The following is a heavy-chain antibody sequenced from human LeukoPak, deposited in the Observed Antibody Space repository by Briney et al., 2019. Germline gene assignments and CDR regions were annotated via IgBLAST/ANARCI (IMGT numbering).Heavy chain of an antibody. D-gene: IGHD3-22*01. CDR3: ARGYYYDSSGYRGLPYYYYYGIDV. J-gene: IGHJ6*02. CDR2: IYYSGST. V-gene: IGHV4-30-4*01. Sequence: SETLSLTCTVSGGSISSGDYYWSWIRQPPGKGLEWIGYIYYSGSTYYNPSLKSRVTISVDTSKNQFSLKLSSVTAADTAVYYCARGYYYDSSGYRGLPYYYYYGIDVWGQGTTVTVSS. CDR1: GGSISSGDYY.